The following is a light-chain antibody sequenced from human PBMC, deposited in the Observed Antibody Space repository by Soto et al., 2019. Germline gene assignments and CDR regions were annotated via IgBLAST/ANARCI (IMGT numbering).Light chain of an antibody. CDR2: GAL. CDR1: QNINSN. Sequence: EIVLTQSPVTLSVSPGERATLSCRASQNINSNLAWYQQKPGQAPTLLIYGALTRVMGIPVRFSGSESGTEFTLTISRLEPEDFAVYYCQQYDTFGQGTKVDIK. J-gene: IGKJ2*01. CDR3: QQYDT. V-gene: IGKV3D-15*01.